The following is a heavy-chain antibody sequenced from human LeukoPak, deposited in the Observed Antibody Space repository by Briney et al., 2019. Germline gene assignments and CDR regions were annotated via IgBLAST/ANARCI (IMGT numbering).Heavy chain of an antibody. J-gene: IGHJ3*01. CDR2: IYSGGNT. D-gene: IGHD3-10*01. CDR1: GFTVTNNY. V-gene: IGHV3-66*01. Sequence: GGSLRLSCAASGFTVTNNYMTWVRQAPGKGLEWVSVIYSGGNTYYADSVKGRFTISRDNFKNTLYLQMNSLRAEDTAVYFCAKGLYGSRSPMGAFDVWGLGTMVTVSS. CDR3: AKGLYGSRSPMGAFDV.